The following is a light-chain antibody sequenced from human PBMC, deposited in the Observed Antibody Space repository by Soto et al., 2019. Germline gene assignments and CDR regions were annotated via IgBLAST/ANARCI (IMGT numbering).Light chain of an antibody. CDR1: QSVSSN. Sequence: EIVMTQSPATLSVSPGERATLSCRASQSVSSNLAWYQQKPGQAPRLLISDASSRATGIPDRFSGSGSGTDFTLTISSLEPEDFAVYYCQQYGSSPPSWTFGQGTKVEIK. J-gene: IGKJ1*01. V-gene: IGKV3-20*01. CDR3: QQYGSSPPSWT. CDR2: DAS.